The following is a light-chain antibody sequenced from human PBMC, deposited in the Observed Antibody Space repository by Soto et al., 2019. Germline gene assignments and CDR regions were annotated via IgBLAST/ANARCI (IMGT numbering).Light chain of an antibody. Sequence: DIVLTQSPGTLSLSPGERATLSCRSSQSVSSNYLAWYQQKPDQAPRLVIYDVSGRATGIPDRFSGSGSGTDFTLTISRLEPEDSGVYYCQQYGISLTFGQGTKVEIK. CDR2: DVS. CDR3: QQYGISLT. V-gene: IGKV3-20*01. J-gene: IGKJ1*01. CDR1: QSVSSNY.